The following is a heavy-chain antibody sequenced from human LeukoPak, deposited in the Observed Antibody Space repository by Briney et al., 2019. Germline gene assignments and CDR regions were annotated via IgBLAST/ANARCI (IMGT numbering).Heavy chain of an antibody. D-gene: IGHD5-18*01. CDR2: ISYDGSNK. CDR1: GFTFSSYA. Sequence: GGSLRLSCAASGFTFSSYAMHWVRQAPGKGLEWVAVISYDGSNKYYADSVKGRFTISRDNSKNTLSLQMNSLRAEDTAVYYCARDSGFIQLWSLYYFDSWGQGTLVTVSS. J-gene: IGHJ4*02. CDR3: ARDSGFIQLWSLYYFDS. V-gene: IGHV3-30-3*01.